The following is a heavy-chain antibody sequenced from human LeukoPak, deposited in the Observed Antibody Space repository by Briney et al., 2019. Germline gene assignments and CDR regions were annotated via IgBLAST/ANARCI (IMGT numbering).Heavy chain of an antibody. CDR2: IYTSGST. Sequence: SETLSLTCTVSGGSFSSYYWSWVRQPAGKGLEWIGRIYTSGSTNYNPSLKSRVTMSVDTSKNQFSLKLSSVTAADTAVYYCARDSTAGYYYYYGMDVWGQGTTVTVSS. CDR3: ARDSTAGYYYYYGMDV. CDR1: GGSFSSYY. V-gene: IGHV4-4*07. J-gene: IGHJ6*02.